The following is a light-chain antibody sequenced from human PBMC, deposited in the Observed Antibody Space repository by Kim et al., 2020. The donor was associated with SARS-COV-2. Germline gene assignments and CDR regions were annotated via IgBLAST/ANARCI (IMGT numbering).Light chain of an antibody. CDR1: KLGDKY. J-gene: IGLJ1*01. Sequence: SYELTQPPSVSVSPVQTASITCSGDKLGDKYACWYQQKPGQSPVLVIYQDSKRPSGIPERFSGSNSGNTATLTISGTQAMDEADYYCQAWDSSTFYVFGTGTQLTVL. CDR3: QAWDSSTFYV. CDR2: QDS. V-gene: IGLV3-1*01.